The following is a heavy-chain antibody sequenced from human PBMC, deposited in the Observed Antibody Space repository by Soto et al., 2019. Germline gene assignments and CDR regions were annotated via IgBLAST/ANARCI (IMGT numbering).Heavy chain of an antibody. D-gene: IGHD1-26*01. CDR2: IVVISHTA. Sequence: QVVLLQSGAEVKEPESSVRVSCQVSGSTFNNFAFSWVRQAPGHGPEWMGGIVVISHTAEYSQRFQDRVTITADTSTNTLYMELGSLTVEDTAVYYCARAIKRWEVNYYFDFWGQGTLVTVSS. J-gene: IGHJ4*02. V-gene: IGHV1-69*06. CDR1: GSTFNNFA. CDR3: ARAIKRWEVNYYFDF.